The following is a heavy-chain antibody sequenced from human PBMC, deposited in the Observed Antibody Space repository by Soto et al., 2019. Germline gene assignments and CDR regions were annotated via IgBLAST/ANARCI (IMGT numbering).Heavy chain of an antibody. J-gene: IGHJ6*02. Sequence: QVQLQQWGPGLLKPSETLSLTCAVYGESFSDYFWTWIRQAPGRGLEWIGEINLRGETNYSPSLKNRITMSVDASKNQFALKVTSVTAADTAVYYCAPGIVYYYDTGGSSGYHYYGVDVWGQGTTVTVSS. CDR2: INLRGET. CDR3: APGIVYYYDTGGSSGYHYYGVDV. D-gene: IGHD3-22*01. CDR1: GESFSDYF. V-gene: IGHV4-34*01.